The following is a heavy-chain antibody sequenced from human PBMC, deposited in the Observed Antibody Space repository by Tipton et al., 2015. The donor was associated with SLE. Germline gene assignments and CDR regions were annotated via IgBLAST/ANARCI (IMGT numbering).Heavy chain of an antibody. CDR1: GYTFPNYG. CDR3: VREGYSTSSAGAHNWFDA. D-gene: IGHD5-24*01. CDR2: ISTYNQKT. V-gene: IGHV1-18*01. J-gene: IGHJ5*02. Sequence: QSGAEVKMTGASVKVSCKASGYTFPNYGIIWVRQAPGQGFEWMGWISTYNQKTNYAQKFQGRATLSTDTSTTTAYMELRSLRFDDSAVYYCVREGYSTSSAGAHNWFDAWGQGTLVTVSS.